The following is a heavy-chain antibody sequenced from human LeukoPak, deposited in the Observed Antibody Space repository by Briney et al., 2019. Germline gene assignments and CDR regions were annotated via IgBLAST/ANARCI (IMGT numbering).Heavy chain of an antibody. J-gene: IGHJ3*02. D-gene: IGHD3-22*01. CDR3: AKGDSSGYYYRAFDI. CDR2: IKQDGSEK. Sequence: GGSLRLSCAASGFTFSSYWMSWVRQAPGKGLEWVANIKQDGSEKYYVDSVKGRFTISRDNARNSLYLQMNSLRAEDVALYYCAKGDSSGYYYRAFDIWGQGTMVTVSS. V-gene: IGHV3-7*03. CDR1: GFTFSSYW.